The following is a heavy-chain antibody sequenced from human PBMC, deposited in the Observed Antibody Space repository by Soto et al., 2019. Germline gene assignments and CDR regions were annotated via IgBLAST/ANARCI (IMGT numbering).Heavy chain of an antibody. CDR3: AKDSLQDYCSGGSCYSGAFDI. V-gene: IGHV3-23*01. CDR1: GFTFSSYA. Sequence: GGSLRLSCAASGFTFSSYAMSWVRQAPGKGLEWVSAISGSGGSTYYADSVKGRFTISRDNSKNTLYLQMNSLRAEDTAVYYCAKDSLQDYCSGGSCYSGAFDIWGQGTMVTVSS. D-gene: IGHD2-15*01. CDR2: ISGSGGST. J-gene: IGHJ3*02.